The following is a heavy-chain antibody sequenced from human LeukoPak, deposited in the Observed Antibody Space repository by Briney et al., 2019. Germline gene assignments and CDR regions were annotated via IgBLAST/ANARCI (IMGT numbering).Heavy chain of an antibody. J-gene: IGHJ4*02. CDR3: ARHASYDSSGYLFDY. CDR1: GGSISSYY. D-gene: IGHD3-22*01. V-gene: IGHV4-59*08. Sequence: PSETLSLTCTVSGGSISSYYWSWIRQPTGKGLEWIGYIYYSGSTNYNPSLKSRVTISVDTSKNQFSLKLSSVTAADTAVYYCARHASYDSSGYLFDYWGQGTLVTVSS. CDR2: IYYSGST.